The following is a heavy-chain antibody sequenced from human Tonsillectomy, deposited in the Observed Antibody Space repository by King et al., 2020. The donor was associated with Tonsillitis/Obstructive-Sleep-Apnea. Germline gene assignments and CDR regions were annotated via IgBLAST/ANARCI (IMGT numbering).Heavy chain of an antibody. CDR3: TRDGGYCSSTSCYYYYMDV. Sequence: VQLVESGGGLVKPGGSLRLSCAASGFTFSNAWMSWVRQAPGEGLEWLGRIKSKTNGGTTDYAAPVKGRFTISRDDSKNTLYLQMNSLKTEDTAVYYCTRDGGYCSSTSCYYYYMDVWGKGTTVTVSS. CDR2: IKSKTNGGTT. D-gene: IGHD2-2*01. CDR1: GFTFSNAW. J-gene: IGHJ6*03. V-gene: IGHV3-15*01.